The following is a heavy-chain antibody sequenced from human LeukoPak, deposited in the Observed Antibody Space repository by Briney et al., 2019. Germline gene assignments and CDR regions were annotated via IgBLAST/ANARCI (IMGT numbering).Heavy chain of an antibody. CDR3: VRDKYAGGYTYGYPSYFDS. V-gene: IGHV3-7*01. J-gene: IGHJ4*02. D-gene: IGHD5-18*01. CDR2: IKQDGSEK. CDR1: GFTFSRYW. Sequence: RPGGSLRLSCAASGFTFSRYWMSWVRQAPGKGLEWVANIKQDGSEKYYVASVKGRFTISRDNAKNSLYLQMRSLRVEDTAVYYCVRDKYAGGYTYGYPSYFDSWGQGTLVTVSS.